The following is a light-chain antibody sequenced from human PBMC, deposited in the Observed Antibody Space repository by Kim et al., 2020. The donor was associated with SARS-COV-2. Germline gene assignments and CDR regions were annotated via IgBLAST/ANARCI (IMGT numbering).Light chain of an antibody. CDR1: QGIGTS. J-gene: IGKJ1*01. V-gene: IGKV1-13*02. Sequence: AIQLAQSPSSLSASVVDIVTITCRASQGIGTSLAWYRQRPGKAPHLRMEGTSTLESGVPSGFTGSGSGTDFILTISSLQPEDLATYYCQQFKSFPPTFGQGTKVDIK. CDR2: GTS. CDR3: QQFKSFPPT.